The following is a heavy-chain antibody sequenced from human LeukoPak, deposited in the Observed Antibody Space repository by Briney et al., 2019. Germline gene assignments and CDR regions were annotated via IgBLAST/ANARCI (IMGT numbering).Heavy chain of an antibody. V-gene: IGHV3-74*01. CDR3: VTTDYDILTGYSPH. Sequence: GSLRLSCAASGFTFSSYWMHWVRQDPRKGLVWVSRINGDGRNINYADSVRGRFAISRDKLKNTLYLQMNSLRAEDTAVYYCVTTDYDILTGYSPHWGQGTLVTVSS. CDR1: GFTFSSYW. J-gene: IGHJ4*02. D-gene: IGHD3-9*01. CDR2: INGDGRNI.